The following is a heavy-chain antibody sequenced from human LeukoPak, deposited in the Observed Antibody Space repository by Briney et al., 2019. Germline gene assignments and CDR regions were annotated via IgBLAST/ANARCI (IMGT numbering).Heavy chain of an antibody. J-gene: IGHJ4*02. CDR1: GYTFTSYD. V-gene: IGHV1-8*02. D-gene: IGHD4/OR15-4a*01. Sequence: VASVKVSCKASGYTFTSYDINWVRQATGQGLEWMGWMNPNSGNTGYAQKFQGRVTMTRDMSTSTVYMELSSLRSEDTAVYYCARDQYGGPRAFDYWGQGTLVTVSS. CDR2: MNPNSGNT. CDR3: ARDQYGGPRAFDY.